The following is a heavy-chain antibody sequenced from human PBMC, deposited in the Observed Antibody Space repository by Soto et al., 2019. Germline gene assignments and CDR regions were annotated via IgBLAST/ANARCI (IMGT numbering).Heavy chain of an antibody. J-gene: IGHJ4*02. V-gene: IGHV3-33*01. CDR1: GFTFSNYG. CDR3: ARGTEEMITFGGPDY. Sequence: QVQLVESGGGVVQPGRSLRLSCAASGFTFSNYGMHWVRQAPGKGLEWVAVIWNDGRNKYYANSVKGRFTISRDNSKNALDLRMNSLRAEDTAVYYCARGTEEMITFGGPDYRGQGTLVTVSS. D-gene: IGHD3-16*01. CDR2: IWNDGRNK.